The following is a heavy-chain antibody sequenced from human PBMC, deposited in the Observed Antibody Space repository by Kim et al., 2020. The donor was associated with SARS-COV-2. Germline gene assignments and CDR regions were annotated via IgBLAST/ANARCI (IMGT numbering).Heavy chain of an antibody. D-gene: IGHD3-10*01. CDR3: ARDRATMVRGVTPIDY. CDR1: GYTFTSYG. V-gene: IGHV1-18*04. Sequence: ASVKVSCKASGYTFTSYGISWVRQAPGQGLEWMGWISAYNGNTNYAQKLQGRVTMTTDTSTSTAYMELRSLRSDDTAVYYCARDRATMVRGVTPIDYWGQGTLGTVSS. CDR2: ISAYNGNT. J-gene: IGHJ4*02.